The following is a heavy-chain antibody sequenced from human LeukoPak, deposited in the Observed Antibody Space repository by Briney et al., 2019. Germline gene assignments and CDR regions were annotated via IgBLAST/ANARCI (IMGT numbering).Heavy chain of an antibody. J-gene: IGHJ4*02. CDR1: GFTFSSYG. V-gene: IGHV3-30*02. CDR2: IRYDGSNK. CDR3: ARDRHYDILTGNFEY. Sequence: GGSLRLSCAASGFTFSSYGMHWVRQAPGKGLEWVAFIRYDGSNKYYADSVKGRFTISRDNSKNTLYLQMNSLRAEDTAVYYCARDRHYDILTGNFEYWGQGALVTVSS. D-gene: IGHD3-9*01.